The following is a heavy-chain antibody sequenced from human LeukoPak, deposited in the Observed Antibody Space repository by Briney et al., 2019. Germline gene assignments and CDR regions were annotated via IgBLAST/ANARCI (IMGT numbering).Heavy chain of an antibody. J-gene: IGHJ4*02. CDR1: GLRFSDYY. D-gene: IGHD3-22*01. CDR2: ISSGGDIM. V-gene: IGHV3-11*01. Sequence: PGGSLRLSCAASGLRFSDYYVSWIRQAPGKGLQWVLYISSGGDIMHYADSVKGRFTSSRDNAKNSGYLEMNSLGAEDTAVYYCARDFRNTMIVVGYYFDYWGQGALVTVSS. CDR3: ARDFRNTMIVVGYYFDY.